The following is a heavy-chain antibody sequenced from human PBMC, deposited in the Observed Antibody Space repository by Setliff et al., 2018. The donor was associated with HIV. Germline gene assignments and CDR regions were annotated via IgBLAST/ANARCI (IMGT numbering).Heavy chain of an antibody. Sequence: ASVKVSCKASGYTFTGYYMHWVRQAPGQGLEWMGWINPNSGGTNYAQKFQGWVTMTRDTSIRTAYMELSRLRSDDTAVYYCARSPHYGDYDDYYYYYMDVWGKGTTVTVSS. CDR3: ARSPHYGDYDDYYYYYMDV. CDR2: INPNSGGT. CDR1: GYTFTGYY. J-gene: IGHJ6*03. D-gene: IGHD4-17*01. V-gene: IGHV1-2*04.